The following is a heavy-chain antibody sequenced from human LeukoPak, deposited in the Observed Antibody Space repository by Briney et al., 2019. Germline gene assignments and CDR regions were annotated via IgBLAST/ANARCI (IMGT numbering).Heavy chain of an antibody. CDR3: ATWAFYHGLDV. J-gene: IGHJ6*02. CDR1: GFNFDKYA. D-gene: IGHD1-26*01. CDR2: ISADGTT. V-gene: IGHV3-43*02. Sequence: GGSLRLSCTASGFNFDKYAMHWVRQRPGKGLEWVAVISADGTTDHADSVKGRFTVSRDNSKESLFLQMSSLRDEDTALYYCATWAFYHGLDVWGHGTTVTVSS.